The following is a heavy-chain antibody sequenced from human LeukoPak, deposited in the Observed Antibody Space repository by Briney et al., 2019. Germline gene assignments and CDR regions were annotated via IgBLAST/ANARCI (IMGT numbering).Heavy chain of an antibody. Sequence: GGSLRLSCAASGFTFSSYGMSWVRQAPGKGLEWVSAISGSGGSTYYADSVKGRFTISRDNSKNTLYLQMNSLRAEDTAVYYCAKDRGYCSSTSCPGYFDYWGQGTLVTVSS. CDR2: ISGSGGST. CDR1: GFTFSSYG. D-gene: IGHD2-2*01. V-gene: IGHV3-23*01. CDR3: AKDRGYCSSTSCPGYFDY. J-gene: IGHJ4*02.